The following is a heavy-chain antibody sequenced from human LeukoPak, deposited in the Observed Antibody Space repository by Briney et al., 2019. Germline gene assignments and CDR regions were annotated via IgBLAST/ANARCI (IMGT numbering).Heavy chain of an antibody. D-gene: IGHD6-13*01. V-gene: IGHV3-23*01. CDR1: GFTFSSYA. CDR3: AKDKTGPGSRAASNAFDI. Sequence: GGSLRLSCAASGFTFSSYAMSWVRQAPGKGLEWVSAISGSGGSTYYADSVKGRFTISRDNSNNTLYLQMNSLRAEDTAVYYCAKDKTGPGSRAASNAFDIWGQGTMVTVSS. J-gene: IGHJ3*02. CDR2: ISGSGGST.